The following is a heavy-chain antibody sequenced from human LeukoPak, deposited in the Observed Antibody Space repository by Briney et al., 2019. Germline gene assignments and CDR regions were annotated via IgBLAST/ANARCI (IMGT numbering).Heavy chain of an antibody. Sequence: GRSLRLPRSASGFPLDDYAMHWVRQAPGKGLELVSGLSWNRGSIGYAERVKGRFTVSRDNAMNSLYLQMNSLRPEDMALYYCAKGYSDSSGPTSPMTFDNWGQGTMVTVSS. CDR2: LSWNRGSI. CDR1: GFPLDDYA. J-gene: IGHJ3*02. V-gene: IGHV3-9*03. CDR3: AKGYSDSSGPTSPMTFDN. D-gene: IGHD3-22*01.